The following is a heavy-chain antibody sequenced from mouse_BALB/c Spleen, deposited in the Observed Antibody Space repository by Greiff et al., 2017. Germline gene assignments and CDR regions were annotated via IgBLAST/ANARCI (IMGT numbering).Heavy chain of an antibody. V-gene: IGHV1-80*01. J-gene: IGHJ4*01. CDR1: GYAFSSYW. CDR3: ARGGLWGAMDY. D-gene: IGHD1-1*02. Sequence: VQLVESGAELVRPGSSVKISCKASGYAFSSYWMNWVKQRPGQGLEWIGQIYPGDGDTNYNGKFKGKATLTAYKSSSTAYMQLSSLTSEDSAVYFCARGGLWGAMDYWGQGTSVTVSS. CDR2: IYPGDGDT.